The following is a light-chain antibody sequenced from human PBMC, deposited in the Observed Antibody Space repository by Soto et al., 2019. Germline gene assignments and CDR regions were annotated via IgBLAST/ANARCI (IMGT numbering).Light chain of an antibody. V-gene: IGKV3-20*01. CDR3: QQYGSSLTWT. CDR1: QSVTSRH. J-gene: IGKJ1*01. CDR2: AAS. Sequence: ETVLTQSPGTLSLSPGERATLSCRASQSVTSRHLAWYQQKPGQAPRLVIFAASSRATGIPDRFSGSGSETDFTLTISRLEPEDFAVYYCQQYGSSLTWTFGQGTKVEIK.